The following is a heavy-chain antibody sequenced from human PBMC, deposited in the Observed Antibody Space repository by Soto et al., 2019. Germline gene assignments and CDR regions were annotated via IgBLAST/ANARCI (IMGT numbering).Heavy chain of an antibody. J-gene: IGHJ5*02. V-gene: IGHV3-48*01. D-gene: IGHD6-19*01. Sequence: GGSLRLSCAASGFTFSSYSMNWVRQAPGKGLEWVSYISSSSSTIYYADSVKGRFTISRDNAKNSLYLQMNSLRAEDTAVYYCARDARQWLAIPTNWFDPWGQGTLVTVSS. CDR3: ARDARQWLAIPTNWFDP. CDR2: ISSSSSTI. CDR1: GFTFSSYS.